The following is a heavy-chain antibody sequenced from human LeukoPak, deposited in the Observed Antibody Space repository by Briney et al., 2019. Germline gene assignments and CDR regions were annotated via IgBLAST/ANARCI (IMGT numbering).Heavy chain of an antibody. V-gene: IGHV4-4*09. CDR1: GGSISSSY. CDR3: ASPDFGSGSYLGS. Sequence: SETLSLTCTVSGGSISSSYWSWIRQPPGKGLEWIGYIYTSESTSYNPSLKSRVTMSIDTSKNQFSLRLRSVTAADTAVYYCASPDFGSGSYLGSWGQGTLVTVSS. J-gene: IGHJ4*02. CDR2: IYTSEST. D-gene: IGHD3-10*01.